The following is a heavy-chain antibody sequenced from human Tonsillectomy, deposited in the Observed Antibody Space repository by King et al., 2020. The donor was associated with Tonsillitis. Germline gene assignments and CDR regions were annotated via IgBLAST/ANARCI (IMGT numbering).Heavy chain of an antibody. D-gene: IGHD2-21*01. CDR2: ISYDGSYK. V-gene: IGHV3-30*01. Sequence: VQLVESGGGVVQPGRSLRLSCAASGFTFSNYNIHWVRQAPGKGLEWVTVISYDGSYKYYADSVKGRFTISRDNSKNTLFLEMNSLRAEDTGVYLCARGCDPDAFDLWGQGTMVTVSS. J-gene: IGHJ3*01. CDR1: GFTFSNYN. CDR3: ARGCDPDAFDL.